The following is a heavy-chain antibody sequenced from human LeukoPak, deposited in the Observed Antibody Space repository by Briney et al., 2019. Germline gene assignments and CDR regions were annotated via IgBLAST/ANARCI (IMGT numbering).Heavy chain of an antibody. D-gene: IGHD6-19*01. V-gene: IGHV3-7*01. J-gene: IGHJ4*02. CDR2: IIEGGDVK. CDR1: GFTFSAYW. Sequence: GGSLRLSCAASGFTFSAYWMTWVRQAPGKGLAWVANIIEGGDVKYYADSVKGRFTISRDNTKNSLYLQMTSLRADDTAVYYCARVGKNGWDFDHWGQGILVTVSS. CDR3: ARVGKNGWDFDH.